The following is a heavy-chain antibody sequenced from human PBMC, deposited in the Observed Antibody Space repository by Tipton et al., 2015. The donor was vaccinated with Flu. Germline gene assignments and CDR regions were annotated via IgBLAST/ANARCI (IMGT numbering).Heavy chain of an antibody. Sequence: SLRLSCAASGFTFSSYAMSWVRQAPGKGLEWVSAISGSGGSTYYADSVKGRFTISRDNSKNTLYLQMNSLRAEDTAVYYCAKSWYPDCSGGSCYVPPNYDYVWGSYRPFDYWGQGTLVTVSS. V-gene: IGHV3-23*01. J-gene: IGHJ4*02. CDR3: AKSWYPDCSGGSCYVPPNYDYVWGSYRPFDY. CDR2: ISGSGGST. CDR1: GFTFSSYA. D-gene: IGHD3-16*02.